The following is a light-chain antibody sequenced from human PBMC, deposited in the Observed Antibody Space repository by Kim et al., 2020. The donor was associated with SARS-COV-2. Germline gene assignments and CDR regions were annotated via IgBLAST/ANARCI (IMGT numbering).Light chain of an antibody. J-gene: IGKJ1*01. Sequence: ATITCKSSQTILYSSNNKNYLAWFQQKPGQPPKLIIYWASTRESGVPDRFSGSGSGTDFTLTISSLQAEDVAVYYCHQYYSAPWTFGQGTKVEIK. CDR2: WAS. CDR3: HQYYSAPWT. CDR1: QTILYSSNNKNY. V-gene: IGKV4-1*01.